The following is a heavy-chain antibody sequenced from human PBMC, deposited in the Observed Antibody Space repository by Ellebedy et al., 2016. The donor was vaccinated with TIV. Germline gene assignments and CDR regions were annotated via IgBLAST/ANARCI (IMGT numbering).Heavy chain of an antibody. CDR2: TSRSGGTT. V-gene: IGHV3-23*01. J-gene: IGHJ5*02. D-gene: IGHD3-3*01. CDR1: GFTFSSYV. Sequence: GESLKISXTASGFTFSSYVMSWVRQAPGKGLEWVSGTSRSGGTTYYADSVKGRFTISRDNSKNTLYLQMNSLRAEDTAVYYCAKDLWVNYDFWSGPLGFDPWGQGTLVTVSS. CDR3: AKDLWVNYDFWSGPLGFDP.